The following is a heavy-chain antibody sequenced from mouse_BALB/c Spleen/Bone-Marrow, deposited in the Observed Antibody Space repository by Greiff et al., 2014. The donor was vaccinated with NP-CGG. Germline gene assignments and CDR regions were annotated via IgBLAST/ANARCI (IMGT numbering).Heavy chain of an antibody. CDR1: GYSITSGYY. Sequence: EVQVVESXPGLVKPSQSLSLTCSVTGYSITSGYYWNWIRQFPGNKLEWMGYISYDGSNNYNPSLKNRISITRDTSKNQFFLKLNSVTTEDTATYYCASYXYYAMXXWGQGTSVTVSS. V-gene: IGHV3-6*02. D-gene: IGHD1-1*01. J-gene: IGHJ4*01. CDR2: ISYDGSN. CDR3: ASYXYYAMXX.